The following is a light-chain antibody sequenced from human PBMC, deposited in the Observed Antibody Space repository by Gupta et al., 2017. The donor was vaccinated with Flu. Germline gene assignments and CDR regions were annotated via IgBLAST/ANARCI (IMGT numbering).Light chain of an antibody. J-gene: IGKJ3*01. CDR3: QQPSNWPPFT. Sequence: EIVLTQSPATLSLSPGERATLSCRASQSVTSYLAWYQQKPGQAPRLLIYDTSNRDTGIPARFSGSGYGTDFTLTISSLEPEDFAVYYCQQPSNWPPFTFGHGTKVDIK. CDR1: QSVTSY. V-gene: IGKV3-11*01. CDR2: DTS.